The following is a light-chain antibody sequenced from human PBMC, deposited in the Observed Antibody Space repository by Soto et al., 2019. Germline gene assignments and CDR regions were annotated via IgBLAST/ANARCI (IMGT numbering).Light chain of an antibody. Sequence: QSALTQPPSASGSLGQSVTISCTGTSSDVGGYNYVSWHQQHPGKAPKVMIYEVTKRPPGVPDRFSGSKSGNTASLTVSRLQAEDEADYYCSSFAGGGNPVLLGGGTKLNVL. J-gene: IGLJ2*01. CDR1: SSDVGGYNY. CDR3: SSFAGGGNPVL. CDR2: EVT. V-gene: IGLV2-8*01.